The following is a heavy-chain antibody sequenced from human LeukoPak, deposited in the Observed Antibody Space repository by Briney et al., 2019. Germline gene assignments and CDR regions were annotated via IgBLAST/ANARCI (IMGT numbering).Heavy chain of an antibody. D-gene: IGHD3-10*01. CDR1: GGSISTYY. J-gene: IGHJ5*02. Sequence: PSETLSLTCTVSGGSISTYYWSWIRQPPGKGLEWIGYIFYSGSTNYNPSLKSRVTMSVDTSKNQFSLKLSSVTAADTAVYYCAREYYYGSGSYYKNWFDPWGQGTLVTVSS. V-gene: IGHV4-59*12. CDR2: IFYSGST. CDR3: AREYYYGSGSYYKNWFDP.